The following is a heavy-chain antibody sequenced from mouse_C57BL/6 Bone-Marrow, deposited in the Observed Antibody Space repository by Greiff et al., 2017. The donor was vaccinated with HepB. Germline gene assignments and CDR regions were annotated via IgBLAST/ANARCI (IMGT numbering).Heavy chain of an antibody. D-gene: IGHD2-13*01. Sequence: QVQLKQSGAELARPGASVKLSCKASGYTFTSYGISWVKQRTGQGLEWIGEIYPRSGNTYYNEKFKGKATLTADKSSSTAYMELRSLTSEDSAVYFCARSDSRWYFDVWGTGTTVTVSS. CDR2: IYPRSGNT. J-gene: IGHJ1*03. CDR3: ARSDSRWYFDV. V-gene: IGHV1-81*01. CDR1: GYTFTSYG.